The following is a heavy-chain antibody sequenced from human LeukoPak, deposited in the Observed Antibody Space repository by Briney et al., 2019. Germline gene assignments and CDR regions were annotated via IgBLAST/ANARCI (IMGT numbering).Heavy chain of an antibody. CDR2: ISSSSSTI. Sequence: GGSLRLSCAASGFTFSSYSMNWVRQAPGKGLEWVSYISSSSSTIYYADSVKGRFTISRDNAKNSLYLQMNSLRSEDTAVYYCARRVIAARPEGIFYYYMDVWGKGTTVTVSS. CDR3: ARRVIAARPEGIFYYYMDV. D-gene: IGHD6-6*01. V-gene: IGHV3-48*01. J-gene: IGHJ6*03. CDR1: GFTFSSYS.